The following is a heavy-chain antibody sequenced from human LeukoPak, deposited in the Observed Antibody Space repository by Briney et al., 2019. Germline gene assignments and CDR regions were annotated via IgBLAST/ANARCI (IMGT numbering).Heavy chain of an antibody. Sequence: GGTLRLSCAASGFIFSRYGMCWVRQARGKGLGWVSAISGSGGTSYYVDSVKGRFTISRDTSKNTLYLQINSLRAEDTAVYYCAKDHLPGIVVADRDYWGQGTLVTVSS. J-gene: IGHJ4*02. V-gene: IGHV3-23*01. CDR1: GFIFSRYG. CDR3: AKDHLPGIVVADRDY. D-gene: IGHD6-19*01. CDR2: ISGSGGTS.